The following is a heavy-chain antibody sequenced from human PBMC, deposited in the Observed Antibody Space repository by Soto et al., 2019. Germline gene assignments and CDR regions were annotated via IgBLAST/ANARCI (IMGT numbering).Heavy chain of an antibody. CDR2: IKQDGSEK. D-gene: IGHD2-2*01. J-gene: IGHJ6*02. Sequence: GGSLRLSCAASGFTFSSYWMSWVRQAPGKGLEWVANIKQDGSEKYYVDSVKGRFTISRDNAKNSLYLQMNSLRAEDTAVYYCARDDVVPAASYYYYYGMDVWGQGTTVTVSS. CDR3: ARDDVVPAASYYYYYGMDV. V-gene: IGHV3-7*01. CDR1: GFTFSSYW.